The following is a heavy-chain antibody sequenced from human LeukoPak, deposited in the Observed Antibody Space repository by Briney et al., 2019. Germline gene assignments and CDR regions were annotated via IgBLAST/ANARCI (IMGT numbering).Heavy chain of an antibody. J-gene: IGHJ4*02. Sequence: SQTLSLACTVSGGSISSGGYYWSWIRQHPGKGLEWIGYIYYSGSTYYNPSLKSRVTISVDTSKNQFSLKLSSVTAADTAVYYCASHDFWSGFWDYWGQGTLVTVSS. CDR1: GGSISSGGYY. CDR3: ASHDFWSGFWDY. V-gene: IGHV4-31*03. CDR2: IYYSGST. D-gene: IGHD3-3*01.